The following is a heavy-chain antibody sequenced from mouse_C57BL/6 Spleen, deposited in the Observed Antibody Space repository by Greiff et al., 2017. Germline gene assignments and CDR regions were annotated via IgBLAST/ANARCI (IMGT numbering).Heavy chain of an antibody. CDR3: ARDADYYGTKGYFDD. CDR2: FYPGSGSI. V-gene: IGHV1-62-2*01. CDR1: GYTFTEYT. Sequence: VQLLQSGAELVKPGASVKLSCKASGYTFTEYTIYWVKQRSGQGLEWIGWFYPGSGSIKYNEKFKDKATFTADKSSSTVYMELSRLTSEDSAVYFCARDADYYGTKGYFDDWGTGTTVTVSA. J-gene: IGHJ1*03. D-gene: IGHD1-1*01.